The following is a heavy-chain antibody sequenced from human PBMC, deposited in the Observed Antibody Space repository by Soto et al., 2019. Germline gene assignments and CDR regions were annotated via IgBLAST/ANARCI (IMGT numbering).Heavy chain of an antibody. V-gene: IGHV5-51*01. Sequence: PVVSLKISCKVSGYCLTSYWIGWVRQMPGKGLKWMGIIYPGDSDTRYSPSSQGQFTISADKSISTAYRQWCYLKASDTPMYYFTRRGYSGSSRYWCQGTLVTV. J-gene: IGHJ4*02. CDR3: TRRGYSGSSRY. CDR2: IYPGDSDT. CDR1: GYCLTSYW. D-gene: IGHD1-26*01.